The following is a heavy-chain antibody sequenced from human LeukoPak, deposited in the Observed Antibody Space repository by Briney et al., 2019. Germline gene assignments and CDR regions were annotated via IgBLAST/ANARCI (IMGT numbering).Heavy chain of an antibody. V-gene: IGHV4-34*01. Sequence: PSETLSLTCAVYGGSFSGYYWSWIRQPPGKGLEWIGEINHSGSTNYNPSLKSRVSISVDTSKNQFSLKLSSVTAADTAVYYCARGPPHNWFDPWGQGTLVTVSS. CDR1: GGSFSGYY. J-gene: IGHJ5*02. CDR2: INHSGST. CDR3: ARGPPHNWFDP.